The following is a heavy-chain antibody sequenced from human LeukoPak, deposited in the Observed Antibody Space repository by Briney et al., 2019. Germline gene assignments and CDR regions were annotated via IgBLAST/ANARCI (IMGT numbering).Heavy chain of an antibody. CDR3: ARDCTNGVCYLPLYYYGMDV. V-gene: IGHV1-69*04. J-gene: IGHJ6*02. Sequence: SVKVSCKASGGTFSSYAISWVRQAPGQGLEWMGRIIPIFGIANYAQKFQGRVTITADKSTSTAYMELSSLGSEDTAVYYCARDCTNGVCYLPLYYYGMDVWGQGTTVTVSS. CDR1: GGTFSSYA. D-gene: IGHD2-8*01. CDR2: IIPIFGIA.